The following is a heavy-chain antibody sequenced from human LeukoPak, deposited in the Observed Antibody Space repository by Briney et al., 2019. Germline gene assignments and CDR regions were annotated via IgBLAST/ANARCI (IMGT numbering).Heavy chain of an antibody. D-gene: IGHD2-2*01. CDR1: GFTFSSYS. V-gene: IGHV3-21*01. Sequence: GGSLRLSCAASGFTFSSYSMNWVRQAPGKGLEWVSSISSSSSYIYYADSVKGRFTISRDNAKNSLYLQMNSLRAEDTAVYYCARGGGYCSSTSCYGGYYFDYWGQGTLVTVSS. CDR3: ARGGGYCSSTSCYGGYYFDY. CDR2: ISSSSSYI. J-gene: IGHJ4*02.